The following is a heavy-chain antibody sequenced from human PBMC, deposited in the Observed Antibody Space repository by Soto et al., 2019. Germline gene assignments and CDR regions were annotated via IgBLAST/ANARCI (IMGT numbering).Heavy chain of an antibody. CDR1: GGSISSSSYY. V-gene: IGHV4-39*01. D-gene: IGHD6-13*01. CDR3: ARGAAAGPSYYGMDV. CDR2: IYYSGST. J-gene: IGHJ6*02. Sequence: QLQLQESGPGLVKPSETLSLTCTVSGGSISSSSYYWGWIRQPPGKGLEWIGSIYYSGSTYYNPSLKSRVTISVDTSKNQFSLKLSSVTAADTAVYYCARGAAAGPSYYGMDVWGQGTTVTVSS.